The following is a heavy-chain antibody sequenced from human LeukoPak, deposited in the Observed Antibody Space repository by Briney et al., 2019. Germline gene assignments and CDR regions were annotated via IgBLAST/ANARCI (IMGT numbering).Heavy chain of an antibody. V-gene: IGHV3-21*01. CDR1: GFTFSSYS. D-gene: IGHD2-2*01. CDR2: ISSSSSYI. CDR3: ARGRRGSSTSCHDY. J-gene: IGHJ4*02. Sequence: GGSLRHSCAASGFTFSSYSMNWVRQAPGKGLEWVSSISSSSSYIYYADSVKGRFTISRDNAKNSLYLQMNSLRAEDTAVYYCARGRRGSSTSCHDYWGQGTLVTVSS.